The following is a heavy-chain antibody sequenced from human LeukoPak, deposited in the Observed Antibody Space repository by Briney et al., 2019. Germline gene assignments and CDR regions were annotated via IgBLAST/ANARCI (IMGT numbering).Heavy chain of an antibody. V-gene: IGHV4-39*01. D-gene: IGHD4-11*01. CDR2: MYYSGST. Sequence: SETLSLTCTVSGDSIRISSYSWGWIRQPPGKGLERIGSMYYSGSTYYNPSLKSRVTISVDTSKNQFSLKLSSVTAADTAVYYCAGKYSNYVFDYWGQGTLVTVSS. CDR1: GDSIRISSYS. CDR3: AGKYSNYVFDY. J-gene: IGHJ4*02.